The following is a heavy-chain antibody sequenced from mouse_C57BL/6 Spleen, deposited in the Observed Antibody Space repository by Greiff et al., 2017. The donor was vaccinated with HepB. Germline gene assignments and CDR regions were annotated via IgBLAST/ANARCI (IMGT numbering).Heavy chain of an antibody. D-gene: IGHD2-5*01. CDR1: GYTFTSYW. CDR3: ARKRDYSNHYAMDY. J-gene: IGHJ4*01. Sequence: QVQLQQSGAELVKPGASVKLSCKASGYTFTSYWMQWVKQRPGQGLEWIGEIDPSDSYTNYNQKFKGKATLTVDTSSSTAYMQLSSLTSEDSAVYYCARKRDYSNHYAMDYWGQGTSVTVSS. V-gene: IGHV1-50*01. CDR2: IDPSDSYT.